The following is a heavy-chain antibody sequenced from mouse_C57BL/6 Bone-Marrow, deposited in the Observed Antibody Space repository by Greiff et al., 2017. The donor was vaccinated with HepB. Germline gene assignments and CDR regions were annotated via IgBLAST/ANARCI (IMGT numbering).Heavy chain of an antibody. CDR1: GYTFTDYE. V-gene: IGHV1-15*01. J-gene: IGHJ3*01. CDR3: TLYDYGGFAY. Sequence: VKLQESGAELVRPGASVTLSCKASGYTFTDYEMHWVKQTPVHGLEWIGAIDPETGGTAYNQKFKGKAILTADKSSSTAYMELRSLTSEDSAVYYCTLYDYGGFAYWGQGTLVTVSA. D-gene: IGHD2-4*01. CDR2: IDPETGGT.